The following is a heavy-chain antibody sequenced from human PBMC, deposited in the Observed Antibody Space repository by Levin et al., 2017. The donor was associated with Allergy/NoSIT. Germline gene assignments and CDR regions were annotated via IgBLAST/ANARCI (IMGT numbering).Heavy chain of an antibody. V-gene: IGHV4-59*01. D-gene: IGHD3-22*01. CDR1: GGSISTYH. Sequence: SETLSLTCIVSGGSISTYHWSWIRQPPGKGLEWIGYIYSSGSTTYNLSLKSRVTMSVDTSKNQFSLRLSSVTAADTAVYCCARTHSRGYGWYFDYWGQGTLVTVSS. CDR3: ARTHSRGYGWYFDY. J-gene: IGHJ4*02. CDR2: IYSSGST.